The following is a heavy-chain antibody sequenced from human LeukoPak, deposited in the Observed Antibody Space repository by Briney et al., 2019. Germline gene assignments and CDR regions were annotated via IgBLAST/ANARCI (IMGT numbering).Heavy chain of an antibody. CDR1: GGTFSSYA. CDR2: IIPIFGTA. J-gene: IGHJ3*02. D-gene: IGHD6-19*01. V-gene: IGHV1-69*06. Sequence: ASVKVSCKASGGTFSSYAISWVRQAPGQGLEWMGGIIPIFGTANYAQKFQGRVTITADKSTSTAYMELSSLRSEDTAVYYCARDERKVAADAFDIWGQGTMVTVSS. CDR3: ARDERKVAADAFDI.